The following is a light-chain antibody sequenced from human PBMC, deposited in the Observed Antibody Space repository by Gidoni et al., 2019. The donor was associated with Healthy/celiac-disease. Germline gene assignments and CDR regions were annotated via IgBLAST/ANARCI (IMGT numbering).Light chain of an antibody. CDR2: AAS. CDR3: QKYNSAPSIT. Sequence: DIQMTQSPSSLSASVGDRVTITCRASQGISNYLAWYQQKPGKVPKLLIYAASTLQSGVPSRFSGSGSGTDFTLTISSLQPEDVATYYCQKYNSAPSITLGQETRLEIK. J-gene: IGKJ5*01. V-gene: IGKV1-27*01. CDR1: QGISNY.